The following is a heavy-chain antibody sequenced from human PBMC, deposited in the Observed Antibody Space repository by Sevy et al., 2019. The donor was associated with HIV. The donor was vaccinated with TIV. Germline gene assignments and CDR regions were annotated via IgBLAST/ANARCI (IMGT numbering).Heavy chain of an antibody. CDR1: DGSFSGYY. J-gene: IGHJ5*02. D-gene: IGHD2-2*01. Sequence: SETLSLTCAVHDGSFSGYYWNWLRQLPGKGLEWIGEINESGITYYNPSLKSRVTISVDTSKKQFSLKLNSVTAVDSAVYFCARSPPVVVVPGAPSWFDPWGQGTLVTVSS. CDR2: INESGIT. CDR3: ARSPPVVVVPGAPSWFDP. V-gene: IGHV4-34*01.